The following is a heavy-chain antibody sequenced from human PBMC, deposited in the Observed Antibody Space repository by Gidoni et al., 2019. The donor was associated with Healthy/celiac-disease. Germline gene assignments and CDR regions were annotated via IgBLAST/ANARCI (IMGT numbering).Heavy chain of an antibody. V-gene: IGHV3-33*01. D-gene: IGHD5-12*01. Sequence: QVQLVESGGGVVQPGRSLRLSCAASGFTFSSYGMHWVRQAPGKGLEWVAVIWYDGSNKYYADSVKGRFTISRDNSKNTLYLQMNSLRAEDTAVYYCARDESSGYDLTSWGQGTLVTVSS. CDR3: ARDESSGYDLTS. J-gene: IGHJ4*02. CDR1: GFTFSSYG. CDR2: IWYDGSNK.